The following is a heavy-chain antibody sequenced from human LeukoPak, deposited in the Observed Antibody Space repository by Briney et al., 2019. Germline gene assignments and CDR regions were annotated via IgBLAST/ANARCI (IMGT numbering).Heavy chain of an antibody. CDR3: ATMFD. Sequence: GGSLRLSCAASGFTFSDYWMTWVRQAPGKGLEWVANIKHDASEQYYVDSVKGRFIISRDNAKNSLYLQLNSLRAEDTAVYYCATMFDRGQGTLVTVSS. J-gene: IGHJ4*02. CDR1: GFTFSDYW. D-gene: IGHD3-9*01. CDR2: IKHDASEQ. V-gene: IGHV3-7*01.